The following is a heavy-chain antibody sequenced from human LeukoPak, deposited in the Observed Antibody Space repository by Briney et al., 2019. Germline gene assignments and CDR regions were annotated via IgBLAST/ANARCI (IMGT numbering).Heavy chain of an antibody. V-gene: IGHV4-34*01. CDR3: ASIITTGSHRYFDY. CDR1: GGSFSGYY. J-gene: IGHJ4*02. D-gene: IGHD3-22*01. Sequence: SETLSLTCAVYGGSFSGYYWSWIRQPPGKGLEWIGEINHSGSTNYNPSLKSRVTISVDTSKNQFSLKLSSVTAADTAVYYCASIITTGSHRYFDYWGQGTLVTVSS. CDR2: INHSGST.